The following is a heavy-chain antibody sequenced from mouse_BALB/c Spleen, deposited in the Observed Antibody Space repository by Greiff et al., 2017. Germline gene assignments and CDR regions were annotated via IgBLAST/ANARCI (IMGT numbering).Heavy chain of an antibody. CDR2: IDPANGNT. Sequence: EVKLLESGAELVKPGASVKLSCTASGFNIKDTYMHWVKQRPEQGLEWIGRIDPANGNTKYDPKFQGKATITADTSSNTAYLQLSSLTSKDTAVYYCARSGGYDLYFDYWGQGTTLTVSS. CDR1: GFNIKDTY. V-gene: IGHV14-3*02. D-gene: IGHD2-14*01. J-gene: IGHJ2*01. CDR3: ARSGGYDLYFDY.